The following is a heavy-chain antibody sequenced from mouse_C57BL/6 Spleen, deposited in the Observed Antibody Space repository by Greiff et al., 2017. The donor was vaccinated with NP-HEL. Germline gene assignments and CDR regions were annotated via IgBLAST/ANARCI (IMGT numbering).Heavy chain of an antibody. CDR2: ISSGSSTI. J-gene: IGHJ1*03. CDR1: GFTFSDYG. V-gene: IGHV5-17*01. Sequence: EVKLVESGGGLVKPGGSLKLSCAASGFTFSDYGMHWVRQAPEKGLEWVAYISSGSSTIYYADTVKGRFTISRDNAKNTLFLQMTSLRSEDTAMYYCERRGYVWYFDVWGTGTTVTVSS. CDR3: ERRGYVWYFDV. D-gene: IGHD2-10*02.